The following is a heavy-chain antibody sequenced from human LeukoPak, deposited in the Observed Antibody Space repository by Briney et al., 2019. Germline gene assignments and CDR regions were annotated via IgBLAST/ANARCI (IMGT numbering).Heavy chain of an antibody. J-gene: IGHJ5*02. CDR1: GFTFSSYE. D-gene: IGHD3-22*01. V-gene: IGHV3-48*03. Sequence: PGGSLRLSCAASGFTFSSYEMNWVRQAPGKGLEWVSYITSSGSTIYYADSVKGRFTISRDNAKNSLYLQMNSLRAEDTAVYYCARNPVEYYYDRGLSWFDPWGQGTLVTVSS. CDR2: ITSSGSTI. CDR3: ARNPVEYYYDRGLSWFDP.